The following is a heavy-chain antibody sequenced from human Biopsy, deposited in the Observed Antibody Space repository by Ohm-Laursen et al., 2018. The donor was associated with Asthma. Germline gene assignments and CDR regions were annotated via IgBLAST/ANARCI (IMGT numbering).Heavy chain of an antibody. Sequence: SLRLSCAASGFMFRSFGMHWVRQAPGKGLEWVAVISYDGNHKFYEDSVKGRFTNSRDNSKNALYLHMNSLRTEYTAVYYCAKRRGYSGHDNDYWGQGTLVIVSS. D-gene: IGHD5-12*01. J-gene: IGHJ4*02. CDR3: AKRRGYSGHDNDY. V-gene: IGHV3-30*18. CDR2: ISYDGNHK. CDR1: GFMFRSFG.